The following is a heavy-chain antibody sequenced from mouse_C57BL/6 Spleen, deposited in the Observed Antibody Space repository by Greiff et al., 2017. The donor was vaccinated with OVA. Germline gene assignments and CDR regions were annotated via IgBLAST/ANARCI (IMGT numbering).Heavy chain of an antibody. CDR3: ARSQDPFAY. CDR1: GYTFTDYY. J-gene: IGHJ3*01. V-gene: IGHV1-26*01. Sequence: VQLKQSGPELVKPGASVKISCKASGYTFTDYYMNWVKQSHGKSLEWIGDINPNNGGTSYNQKFKGKATLTVDKSSSTAYMELRSLTSEDSAVYYCARSQDPFAYWGQGTLVTVSA. CDR2: INPNNGGT.